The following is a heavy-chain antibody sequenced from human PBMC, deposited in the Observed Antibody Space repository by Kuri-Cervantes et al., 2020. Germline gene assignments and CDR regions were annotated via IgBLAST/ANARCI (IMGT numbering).Heavy chain of an antibody. V-gene: IGHV1-69*13. J-gene: IGHJ4*02. Sequence: SVKVSCKASGGTFSSYAISWVRQAPGQGLEWMGGIIPIFGTANYAQKFQGRVTITADESTSTAYMELSSLRSEDTAVYYCATPTGVFGNFDWLSFDYWGQGTLVTDSS. CDR3: ATPTGVFGNFDWLSFDY. CDR2: IIPIFGTA. D-gene: IGHD3-9*01. CDR1: GGTFSSYA.